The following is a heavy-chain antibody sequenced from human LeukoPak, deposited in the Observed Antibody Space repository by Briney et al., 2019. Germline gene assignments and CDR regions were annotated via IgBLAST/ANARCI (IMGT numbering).Heavy chain of an antibody. V-gene: IGHV1-2*02. CDR1: GYTFTGYY. D-gene: IGHD5-18*01. J-gene: IGHJ4*02. Sequence: GSSVKVSCKASGYTFTGYYMHWVRQAPGRGLEWMGWINPNSGGTNYAQKFQGRVTMTRDTSISTAYMELSRLRSDDTAVYYCARSPYSYGFTSDYWGQGTLVTVSS. CDR3: ARSPYSYGFTSDY. CDR2: INPNSGGT.